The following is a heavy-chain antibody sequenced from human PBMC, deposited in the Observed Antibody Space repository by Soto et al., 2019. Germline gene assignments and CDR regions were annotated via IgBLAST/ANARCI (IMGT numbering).Heavy chain of an antibody. J-gene: IGHJ4*02. CDR3: AKGPRPDILTGYLGY. CDR2: ISGSGGST. CDR1: GFTFSSYA. Sequence: GSLRLSCAASGFTFSSYAMSWVRQAPGKGLEWVSAISGSGGSTYYADSVKGRFTISRDNSKNTLYLQMNSLRAEDTAVYYCAKGPRPDILTGYLGYWGQGTLVTVSS. V-gene: IGHV3-23*01. D-gene: IGHD3-9*01.